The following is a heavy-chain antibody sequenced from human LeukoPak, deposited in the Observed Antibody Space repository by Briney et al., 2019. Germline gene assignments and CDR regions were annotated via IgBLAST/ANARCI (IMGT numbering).Heavy chain of an antibody. D-gene: IGHD1-26*01. Sequence: GGSLRLSCAASGFTFSSYAMSWVRQAPGKGLEWVSAISGSGGSTYYADSVKGRFTISRDNSKNTVYLQMNSLRVEDTAIYYRAKRWSYYFDYWGQGTLVTVSS. CDR1: GFTFSSYA. CDR2: ISGSGGST. V-gene: IGHV3-23*01. J-gene: IGHJ4*02. CDR3: AKRWSYYFDY.